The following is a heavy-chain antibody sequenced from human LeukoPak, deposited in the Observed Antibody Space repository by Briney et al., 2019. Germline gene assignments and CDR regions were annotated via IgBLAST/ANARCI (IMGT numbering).Heavy chain of an antibody. Sequence: SETLSLTCAVYGGSFSGYYWSWIRQPPGKGLEWIGEINHSGSTNYNPSLKSRVTISVDTSKNQFSLKLSSVTAADTAVYYCARGKRGSRYFDYWGQGTLVTVPS. J-gene: IGHJ4*02. CDR2: INHSGST. CDR1: GGSFSGYY. CDR3: ARGKRGSRYFDY. D-gene: IGHD3-10*01. V-gene: IGHV4-34*01.